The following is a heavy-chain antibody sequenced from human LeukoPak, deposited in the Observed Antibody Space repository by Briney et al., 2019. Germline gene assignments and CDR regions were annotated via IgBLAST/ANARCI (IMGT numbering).Heavy chain of an antibody. CDR3: AKTPYSNYGGYFEY. J-gene: IGHJ4*02. CDR2: ISSNGGST. CDR1: GFTFSSYA. Sequence: PGGSLRLSCAASGFTFSSYAMHWVGQAPGKGLEYVSAISSNGGSTYYANSVKGRFTISRDNSKNTLYLQMGSLRAEDMAVYYCAKTPYSNYGGYFEYWGQGTLVTVSS. D-gene: IGHD4-11*01. V-gene: IGHV3-64*01.